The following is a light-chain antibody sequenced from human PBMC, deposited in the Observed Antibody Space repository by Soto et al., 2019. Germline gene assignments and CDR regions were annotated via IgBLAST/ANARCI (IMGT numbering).Light chain of an antibody. V-gene: IGKV3-20*01. CDR2: DAF. CDR1: QSIRSER. Sequence: EIVLTQSLDTLSLSQGERATLSCRASQSIRSERLAWYQQKPGQAPRLVIFDAFNRASGMPERFSGSGSGTDFTLTITRLEPEDFAVYYCQEYDASPITFGLGTRLE. CDR3: QEYDASPIT. J-gene: IGKJ5*01.